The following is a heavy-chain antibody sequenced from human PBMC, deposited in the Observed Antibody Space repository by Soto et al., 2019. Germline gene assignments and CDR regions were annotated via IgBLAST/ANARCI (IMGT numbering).Heavy chain of an antibody. CDR2: IVVGSGNT. D-gene: IGHD3-9*01. CDR3: AADPTYYDNLTGYYRFDY. Sequence: SVKVSCKASGFTFTSSAVQWVRQARGQRLEWIGWIVVGSGNTNYAQKFQERVTITRDMSTSTAYMELSSLRSEDTSVYYCAADPTYYDNLTGYYRFDYWGQGTLVTVSS. V-gene: IGHV1-58*01. J-gene: IGHJ4*02. CDR1: GFTFTSSA.